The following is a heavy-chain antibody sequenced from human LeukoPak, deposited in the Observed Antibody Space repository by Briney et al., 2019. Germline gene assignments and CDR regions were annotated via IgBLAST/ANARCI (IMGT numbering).Heavy chain of an antibody. J-gene: IGHJ3*02. V-gene: IGHV1-3*01. CDR1: GFTFSSYA. CDR2: INAGNGNT. CDR3: ARGVYCTNGVCPDAFDI. Sequence: GRSLRLSCAASGFTFSSYAMHWVRQAPGQRLEWMGWINAGNGNTKYSQKFQGRVTITRDTSASTAYMELSSLRSEDTAVYYCARGVYCTNGVCPDAFDIWGQGTMVTVSS. D-gene: IGHD2-8*01.